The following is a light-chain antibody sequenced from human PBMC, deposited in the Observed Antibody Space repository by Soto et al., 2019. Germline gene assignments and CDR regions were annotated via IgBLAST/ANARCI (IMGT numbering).Light chain of an antibody. CDR1: SSDVGGYNY. CDR2: EVT. V-gene: IGLV2-8*01. CDR3: SSYAGSNNLV. Sequence: QSALTQPASVSGSPGQSITISCTGTSSDVGGYNYVSWYQQHPGKAPKLIIYEVTERPSGVPDRFSGSKSGNTASLTVSGLQAEDEADYYCSSYAGSNNLVFGGGTKLTVL. J-gene: IGLJ2*01.